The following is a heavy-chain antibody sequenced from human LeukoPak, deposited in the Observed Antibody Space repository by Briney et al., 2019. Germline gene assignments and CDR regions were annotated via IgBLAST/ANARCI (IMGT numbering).Heavy chain of an antibody. Sequence: SETLSLTCTVSGGSISSSSYYWDWIRQPPGRGLEYIGSIYYSGTTYYNPSLKSRVSISVDTSKNQFSLKLSSVTAADTAMYYCARDSGYTYGCPVDYWGQGTLVTVSS. CDR1: GGSISSSSYY. CDR3: ARDSGYTYGCPVDY. V-gene: IGHV4-39*07. J-gene: IGHJ4*02. CDR2: IYYSGTT. D-gene: IGHD5-18*01.